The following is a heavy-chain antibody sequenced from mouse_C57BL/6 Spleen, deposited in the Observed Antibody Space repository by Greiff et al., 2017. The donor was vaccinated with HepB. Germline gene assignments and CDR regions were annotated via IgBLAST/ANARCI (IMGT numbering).Heavy chain of an antibody. CDR1: GYTFTSYG. V-gene: IGHV1-81*01. CDR2: IYPRSGNT. D-gene: IGHD1-1*01. J-gene: IGHJ2*01. CDR3: ATLLITTVGGDY. Sequence: QVQLQQSGAELARPGASVKLSCKASGYTFTSYGISWVKQRTGQGLEWIGEIYPRSGNTYYNEKFKGKATLTADKSSSTAYMELRSLTSEDSAVYFCATLLITTVGGDYWGQGTTLTVSS.